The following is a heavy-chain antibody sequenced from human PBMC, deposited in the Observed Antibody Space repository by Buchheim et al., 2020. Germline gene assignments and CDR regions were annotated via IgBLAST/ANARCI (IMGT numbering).Heavy chain of an antibody. CDR2: INHSGST. Sequence: QVQLQQWGAGLLKPSETLSLTCAVYGGSFSGYYWSWIRQPPGKGLEWIGEINHSGSTNYNPSLKSRVTISVDTSKNQFSLKLSSVTAADTAVYYCATRGGYCSSTSCYRAHFRVAYLDYWGQGTL. D-gene: IGHD2-2*01. CDR1: GGSFSGYY. J-gene: IGHJ4*02. V-gene: IGHV4-34*01. CDR3: ATRGGYCSSTSCYRAHFRVAYLDY.